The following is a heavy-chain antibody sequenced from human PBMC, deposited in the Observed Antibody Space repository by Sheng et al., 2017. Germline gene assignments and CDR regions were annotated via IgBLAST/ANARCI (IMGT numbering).Heavy chain of an antibody. CDR2: IIPILGIA. D-gene: IGHD2-21*01. Sequence: QVQLVQSGAEVKKPGSSVKVSCKASGGTFSSYAISWVRQAPGQGLEWMGGIIPILGIANYAQKFQGRVTITADKSTSTAYMELSSLRSEDTAVYYCARGLISYCGGDCYSEWFDPLGPGNPWSPSPQ. CDR3: ARGLISYCGGDCYSEWFDP. J-gene: IGHJ5*02. V-gene: IGHV1-69*04. CDR1: GGTFSSYA.